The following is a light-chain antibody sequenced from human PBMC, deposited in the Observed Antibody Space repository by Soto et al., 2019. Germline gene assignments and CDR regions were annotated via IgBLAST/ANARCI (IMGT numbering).Light chain of an antibody. CDR2: DAS. Sequence: EFVLTQSPATLSLSPGERATLSCRASQSVSSYLAWYQQKPGQAPRLLIYDASNRATGIPARFSGTGSGTDFTLTINNLEPEDFAVYYCQLSQQRSSWPPIAFGQGTRLDLK. CDR3: QLSQQRSSWPPIA. CDR1: QSVSSY. J-gene: IGKJ5*01. V-gene: IGKV3-11*01.